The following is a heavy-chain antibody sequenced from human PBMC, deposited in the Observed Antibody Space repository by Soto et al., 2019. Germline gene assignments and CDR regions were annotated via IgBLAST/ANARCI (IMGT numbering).Heavy chain of an antibody. V-gene: IGHV3-30*18. Sequence: QVQLVESGGGVVQPGRSLRLSCAASGFTFSSYGMHWVRQAPGKGLEWVAVISYDGSNKYYADSVKGRFTISRDNFKNTLYLQMNSLRAEDTAVYYCAKDGPSKTGYSSSWYSYYYYGMDVWGQGTTVTVSS. J-gene: IGHJ6*02. D-gene: IGHD6-13*01. CDR3: AKDGPSKTGYSSSWYSYYYYGMDV. CDR2: ISYDGSNK. CDR1: GFTFSSYG.